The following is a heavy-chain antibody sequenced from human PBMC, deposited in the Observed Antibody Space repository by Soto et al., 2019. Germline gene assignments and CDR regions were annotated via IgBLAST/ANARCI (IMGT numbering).Heavy chain of an antibody. CDR2: INPSGGST. J-gene: IGHJ5*02. CDR3: ARDHESGGSGWYGWFDP. Sequence: QVQLVQSGAEVKKPGASVKVSCRASGYTFTSYYMHWVRQAPGQGLEWMGIINPSGGSTSYAQKFQGRVTMTRDTSTSTVYMELSSLRSEDTAVYYCARDHESGGSGWYGWFDPWGQGTLVTVSS. CDR1: GYTFTSYY. V-gene: IGHV1-46*01. D-gene: IGHD6-19*01.